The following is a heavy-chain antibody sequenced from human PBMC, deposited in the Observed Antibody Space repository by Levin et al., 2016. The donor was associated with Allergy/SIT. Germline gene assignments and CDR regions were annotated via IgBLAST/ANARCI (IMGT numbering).Heavy chain of an antibody. CDR2: IIPILGIA. J-gene: IGHJ4*02. D-gene: IGHD6-6*01. Sequence: WVRQAPGQGLEWMGRIIPILGIANYAQKFQGRVTITADKSTSTAYMELSSLRSEDTAVYYCASVARARRGSDFDYWGQGTLVTVSS. V-gene: IGHV1-69*02. CDR3: ASVARARRGSDFDY.